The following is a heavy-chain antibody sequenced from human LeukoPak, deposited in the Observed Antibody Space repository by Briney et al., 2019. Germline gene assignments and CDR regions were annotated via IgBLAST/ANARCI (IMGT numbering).Heavy chain of an antibody. CDR2: IYYSGST. D-gene: IGHD6-19*01. V-gene: IGHV4-59*01. Sequence: SETLSLTCTVSGGSISSYYWSWIRQPPGKGLEWIGYIYYSGSTNHNPSLKSRVTISVDTSKNQFSLKLSSVTAADTAVYYCARGQPEEQWLVVGNWFDPWGQGTLVTVSS. J-gene: IGHJ5*02. CDR3: ARGQPEEQWLVVGNWFDP. CDR1: GGSISSYY.